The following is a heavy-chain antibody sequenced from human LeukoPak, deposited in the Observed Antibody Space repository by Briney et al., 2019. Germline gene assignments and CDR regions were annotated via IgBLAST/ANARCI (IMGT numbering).Heavy chain of an antibody. CDR3: AKFISNGFDI. J-gene: IGHJ3*02. D-gene: IGHD3-10*01. V-gene: IGHV3-23*01. CDR2: ISGSGGNT. Sequence: GGSLRLSCAASGFTFSSYAMSWVRQARGKGLEWVSSISGSGGNTYYADSVKGRFTISRDNSKNTLYLQMNSLRAEGTAVYYCAKFISNGFDIWGQGTMVTVSS. CDR1: GFTFSSYA.